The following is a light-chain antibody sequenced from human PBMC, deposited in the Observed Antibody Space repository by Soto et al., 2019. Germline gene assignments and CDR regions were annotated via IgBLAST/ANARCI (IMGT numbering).Light chain of an antibody. CDR3: QQYGRSPLT. J-gene: IGKJ4*01. V-gene: IGKV3-20*01. Sequence: EIVLTQSPDTLSLSPGERATLSSRASQSVSNNYLAWYQQKPGQAPRFLIYDASSRATGIPDRFSGSGSGTDFTLTISRLEPEDFAVYYCQQYGRSPLTFGGGTKVEIK. CDR2: DAS. CDR1: QSVSNNY.